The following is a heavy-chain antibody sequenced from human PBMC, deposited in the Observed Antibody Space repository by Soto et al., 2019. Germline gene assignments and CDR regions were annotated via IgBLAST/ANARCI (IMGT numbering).Heavy chain of an antibody. CDR3: ARALGYCSGGSCSDYYYGMDV. V-gene: IGHV1-69*13. Sequence: GASVKVSCKASGGTFIRYVFSWVRQAPGQGLAWMGGIIPVFGTANYAQEFQGRVTITADESTSTAYMELSSLRSEDTAVYYCARALGYCSGGSCSDYYYGMDVWGQGTAVTVSS. CDR2: IIPVFGTA. CDR1: GGTFIRYV. J-gene: IGHJ6*02. D-gene: IGHD2-15*01.